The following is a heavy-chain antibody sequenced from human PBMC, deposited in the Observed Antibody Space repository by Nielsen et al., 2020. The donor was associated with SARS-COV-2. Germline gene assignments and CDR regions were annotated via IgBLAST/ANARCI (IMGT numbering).Heavy chain of an antibody. D-gene: IGHD3-10*01. CDR3: AREGWLGELFLFDY. V-gene: IGHV1-2*06. CDR1: GYTFTGYY. J-gene: IGHJ4*02. CDR2: INPNSGGT. Sequence: ASVKVSCKASGYTFTGYYMHWVRQAPGQGLEWMGRINPNSGGTNYAQKFQGRVTMTRDTSISTAYMELSRLRSDDTAVYYCAREGWLGELFLFDYWGQGTLVTVSS.